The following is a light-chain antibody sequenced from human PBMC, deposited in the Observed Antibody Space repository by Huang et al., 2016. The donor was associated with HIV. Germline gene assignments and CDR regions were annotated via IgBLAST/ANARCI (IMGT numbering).Light chain of an antibody. J-gene: IGKJ5*01. CDR3: QQRSNWA. Sequence: EIVFTQSPATLSLSPGERDTLSCRASQRVSSYLAWYQQKPGQAPRLLIYDASNRSTGIPARFSGSGSGTDFTLTISSLEPEDFAVYYCQQRSNWAFGQGTRLEIK. CDR1: QRVSSY. V-gene: IGKV3-11*01. CDR2: DAS.